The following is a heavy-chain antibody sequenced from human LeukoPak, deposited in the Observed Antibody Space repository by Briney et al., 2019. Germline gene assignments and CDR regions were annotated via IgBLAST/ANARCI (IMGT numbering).Heavy chain of an antibody. V-gene: IGHV3-11*01. CDR3: ARGPASPWYYDFWSGYFDY. J-gene: IGHJ4*02. Sequence: GGSLRLSCTTSGFTFGDYAMTWVRQAPGKGLEWVSYISSSGSTIYYADSVKGRFTISRDNAKNSLYLQMNSLRAEDTAVYYCARGPASPWYYDFWSGYFDYWGQGTLVTVSS. CDR2: ISSSGSTI. D-gene: IGHD3-3*01. CDR1: GFTFGDYA.